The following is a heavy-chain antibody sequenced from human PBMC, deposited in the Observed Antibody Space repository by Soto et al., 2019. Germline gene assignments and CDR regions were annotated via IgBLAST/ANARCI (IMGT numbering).Heavy chain of an antibody. CDR2: IYYSGST. J-gene: IGHJ4*02. CDR3: ARVKGEADYGDYFADY. Sequence: QVQLQESGPGLVKPSETLSLTCTVSGGSISSYYWSWIRQPPGKGLEWIGYIYYSGSTNYNPSLTSRVTISVDTSKNQFSLKLSSVNAADTAVYYCARVKGEADYGDYFADYWGQGTLVTVSS. D-gene: IGHD4-17*01. V-gene: IGHV4-59*01. CDR1: GGSISSYY.